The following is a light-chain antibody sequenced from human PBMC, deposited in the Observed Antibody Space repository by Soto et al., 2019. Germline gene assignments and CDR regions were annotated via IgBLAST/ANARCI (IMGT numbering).Light chain of an antibody. CDR1: QSVSGD. J-gene: IGKJ4*01. V-gene: IGKV3-11*01. CDR3: QQRSTG. CDR2: DAS. Sequence: EIVLTQSPATLSVSPGERATLSCRASQSVSGDLAWYQQKPGQAPRLLIYDASNRATGIPARFSGSGSGTDFTLTISSLEPEDFAVYYCQQRSTGFGGGTKVDIK.